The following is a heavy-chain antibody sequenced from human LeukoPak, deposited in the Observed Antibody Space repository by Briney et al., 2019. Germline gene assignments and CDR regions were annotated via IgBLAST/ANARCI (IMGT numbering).Heavy chain of an antibody. CDR1: GFPFTDFY. J-gene: IGHJ2*01. CDR3: AREVVVVPAAIRYWYFDL. V-gene: IGHV1-69*05. Sequence: SVKVSCKASGFPFTDFYVHWVRQAPGQGLEWMGGIIPIFGTANYAQKFQGRVTITTDESTSTAYMELSSLRSEDTAVYYCAREVVVVPAAIRYWYFDLWGRGTLVTVSS. D-gene: IGHD2-2*02. CDR2: IIPIFGTA.